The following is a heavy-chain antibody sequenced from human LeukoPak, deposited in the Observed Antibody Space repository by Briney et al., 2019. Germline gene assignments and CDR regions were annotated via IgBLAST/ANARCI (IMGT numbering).Heavy chain of an antibody. D-gene: IGHD2-15*01. V-gene: IGHV3-53*05. J-gene: IGHJ4*02. CDR2: IYSGTTT. CDR1: GFSVGDKY. Sequence: PGGSLRLSCAPSGFSVGDKYMAWVRQAPGKGLEWVSVIYSGTTTYYADSVKGRFTISRDNSKNTLYLQMNNLRAEDTAIYYCARVGSRYCSGANCYDGFWGQGTLVSVSS. CDR3: ARVGSRYCSGANCYDGF.